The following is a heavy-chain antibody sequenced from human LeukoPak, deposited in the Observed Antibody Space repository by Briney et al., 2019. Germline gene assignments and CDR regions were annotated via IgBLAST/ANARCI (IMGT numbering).Heavy chain of an antibody. J-gene: IGHJ2*01. Sequence: SETLSLTCTVSGGSISSGAYYWSWIRQPAGKGLEWIGRVYTSGSTNYNPSLKSRVTISVDTSKNQFSLKLSSVTAADTAVYYCVRLGQAAVKTPSYWYFDLWGRGTLVTVSS. V-gene: IGHV4-61*02. D-gene: IGHD6-13*01. CDR1: GGSISSGAYY. CDR3: VRLGQAAVKTPSYWYFDL. CDR2: VYTSGST.